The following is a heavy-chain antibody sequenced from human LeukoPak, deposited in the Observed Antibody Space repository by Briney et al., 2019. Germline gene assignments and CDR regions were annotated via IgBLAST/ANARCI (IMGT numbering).Heavy chain of an antibody. J-gene: IGHJ4*02. D-gene: IGHD5-18*01. Sequence: SETLCLTCTVSGGSISSSSYYWGWIRQPPGKGLEWIGSIYYSGSTYYNPSLKSRVIISIDTSKNQFSLRLSSVTAADTAVYYCARENDRYGRIDYWGQGTQVTVSS. CDR1: GGSISSSSYY. V-gene: IGHV4-39*07. CDR2: IYYSGST. CDR3: ARENDRYGRIDY.